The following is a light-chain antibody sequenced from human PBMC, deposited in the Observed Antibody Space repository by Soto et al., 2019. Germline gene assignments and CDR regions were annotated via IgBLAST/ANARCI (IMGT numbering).Light chain of an antibody. J-gene: IGKJ1*01. CDR1: QSVSNN. CDR2: GTA. V-gene: IGKV3-20*01. CDR3: QQYGSSPQT. Sequence: DILLRRSPGTLSLSPGERASLSCRASQSVSNNLAWYQQKPGQAPRLLIYGTATRATGIPARFSGSGSGTEFTLTISSLEPEDFAVYYCQQYGSSPQTFGQGTKVDI.